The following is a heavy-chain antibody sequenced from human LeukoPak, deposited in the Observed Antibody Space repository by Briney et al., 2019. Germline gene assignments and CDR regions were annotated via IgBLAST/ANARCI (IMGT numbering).Heavy chain of an antibody. V-gene: IGHV5-51*01. CDR3: ARQTRAYYDFWSGQHYFDY. Sequence: AESLKISCKGSGYSFTSYWIGWVRQMPGKGLEWMGIIYPGDSDTRYSPSFQGQVTISADKSISTAYLQWSSLKASDTAMYYCARQTRAYYDFWSGQHYFDYWGQGTLVTVSS. CDR1: GYSFTSYW. CDR2: IYPGDSDT. D-gene: IGHD3-3*01. J-gene: IGHJ4*02.